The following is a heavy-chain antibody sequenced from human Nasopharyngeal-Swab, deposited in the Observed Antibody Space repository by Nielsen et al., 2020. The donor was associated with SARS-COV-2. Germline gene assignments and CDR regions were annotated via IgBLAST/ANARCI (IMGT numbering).Heavy chain of an antibody. J-gene: IGHJ6*02. Sequence: ASVKVSCKASGYTFTSYGIHWVRQAPGQGLEWMGWISAYNGNTKYAQKLQGRVTMTTDTSTSTAYMELRSLRSDDTAVYYCARRGSSSSPTNYYYYGMDVWGQGTTVTVSS. CDR1: GYTFTSYG. D-gene: IGHD6-6*01. CDR3: ARRGSSSSPTNYYYYGMDV. CDR2: ISAYNGNT. V-gene: IGHV1-18*01.